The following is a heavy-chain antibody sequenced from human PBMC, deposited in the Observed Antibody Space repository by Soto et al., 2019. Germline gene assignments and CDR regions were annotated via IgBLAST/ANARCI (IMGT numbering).Heavy chain of an antibody. J-gene: IGHJ6*02. V-gene: IGHV3-30-3*01. D-gene: IGHD3-10*01. Sequence: QVQLVESGGGVVQPGRSLRLSCAASGFTFISYAMHWVRQAPRKGLEWVAVISFDGSTEYYADSVKGRFTISRDNSKNTVYLQMNSLRSEDTAVYYCARSRHGSGSYTHFYYGLDVWGQGTTVTVSS. CDR1: GFTFISYA. CDR2: ISFDGSTE. CDR3: ARSRHGSGSYTHFYYGLDV.